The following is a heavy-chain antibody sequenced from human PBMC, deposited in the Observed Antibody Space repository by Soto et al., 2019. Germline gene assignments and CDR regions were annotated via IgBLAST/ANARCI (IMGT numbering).Heavy chain of an antibody. J-gene: IGHJ4*02. Sequence: QVQLVQSGAEVKKPGASVKVSCKTSGYTFTNYGISWVRQAPGHGLEWMGWISAYNGNTDYAQKIQDRVTMTTVTSTSTAYMELRSLRSDDTAVYYCARVGAYCVSTSCHDYWGQGTLVTVSS. V-gene: IGHV1-18*01. CDR2: ISAYNGNT. CDR1: GYTFTNYG. D-gene: IGHD2-2*01. CDR3: ARVGAYCVSTSCHDY.